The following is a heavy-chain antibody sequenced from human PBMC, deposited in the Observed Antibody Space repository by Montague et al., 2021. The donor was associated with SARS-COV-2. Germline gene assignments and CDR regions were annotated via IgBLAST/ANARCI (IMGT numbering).Heavy chain of an antibody. Sequence: SLSLSLSAPGFTFSSYAMSWVRQAPGKGLEWVSTISISDGNTYYADSVKGRFTISRDKSKNTLYLQMNSLRAEDTAVYYCAKDRQLVGDDAFDIWGQGTMVTVSS. D-gene: IGHD6-13*01. CDR2: ISISDGNT. V-gene: IGHV3-23*01. CDR1: GFTFSSYA. CDR3: AKDRQLVGDDAFDI. J-gene: IGHJ3*02.